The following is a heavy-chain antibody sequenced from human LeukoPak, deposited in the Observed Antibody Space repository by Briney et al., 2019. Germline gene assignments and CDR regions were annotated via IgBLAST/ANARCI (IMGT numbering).Heavy chain of an antibody. CDR1: GDNVTNYC. CDR3: ASATGIALRPPY. CDR2: IYPGDSET. J-gene: IGHJ4*02. V-gene: IGHV5-51*01. D-gene: IGHD6-6*01. Sequence: GESLKISCKDSGDNVTNYCIAGVRQMPGKGLEWMVHIYPGDSETRYSPSLQGQVTISVDKSISTAYLQWSGLKASDTAIYYCASATGIALRPPYWGQGTLVTVSS.